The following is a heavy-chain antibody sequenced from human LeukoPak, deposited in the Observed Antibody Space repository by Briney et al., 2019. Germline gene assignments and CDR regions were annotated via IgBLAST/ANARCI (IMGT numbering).Heavy chain of an antibody. J-gene: IGHJ5*02. D-gene: IGHD6-13*01. Sequence: RPGGSLRLSCAASGFTFRNYWMSWVRQALGEGLEWVANIRPDGSQKYYVDSARGRFTISRDNAKSSLYLQMSSLRPEDTATYYCARGPSIAAAGKEEENWFDPWGQGTLVTVSS. CDR3: ARGPSIAAAGKEEENWFDP. V-gene: IGHV3-7*03. CDR2: IRPDGSQK. CDR1: GFTFRNYW.